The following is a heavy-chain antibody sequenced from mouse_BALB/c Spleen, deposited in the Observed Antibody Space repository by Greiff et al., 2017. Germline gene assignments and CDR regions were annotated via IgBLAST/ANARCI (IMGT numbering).Heavy chain of an antibody. CDR1: GFSLTSYG. J-gene: IGHJ4*01. D-gene: IGHD4-1*01. V-gene: IGHV2-2*02. CDR3: ARRAQTGNAYYAMDY. CDR2: IWSGGST. Sequence: QEQLKESGPGLVQPSQSLSITCTVSGFSLTSYGVHWVRQSPGKGLEWLGVIWSGGSTDYNAAFISRLSISKDNSKSQVFFKMNSLQANDTAIYYCARRAQTGNAYYAMDYWGQGTSVTVSS.